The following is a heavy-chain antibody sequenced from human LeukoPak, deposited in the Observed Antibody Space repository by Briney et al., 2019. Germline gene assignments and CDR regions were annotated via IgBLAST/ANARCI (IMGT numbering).Heavy chain of an antibody. J-gene: IGHJ6*02. CDR2: IWYDGSNK. V-gene: IGHV3-30*02. CDR1: GFTFSSYG. Sequence: GGSLRLSCAASGFTFSSYGMHWVRQAPGKGLEWVAVIWYDGSNKYYADSVKGRFTISRDNSKNTLYLQMNSLRAEDTAVYYCAKVDCSGGSCYSNYYYGMDVWGQGTTVTVSS. D-gene: IGHD2-15*01. CDR3: AKVDCSGGSCYSNYYYGMDV.